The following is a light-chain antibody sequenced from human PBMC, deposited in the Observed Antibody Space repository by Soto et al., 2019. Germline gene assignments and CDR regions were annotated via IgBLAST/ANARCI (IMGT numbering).Light chain of an antibody. J-gene: IGLJ1*01. CDR1: SSDIGGYNV. Sequence: QSALTQPASVSGSPGQSITISCTGTSSDIGGYNVVSWYQQHPGKAPTLLIYDVRNRPSGVSNRFSGSKSGNTASLTISGLQAEDEADYYCNYYRTISTYVFGTGTKVTVL. V-gene: IGLV2-14*01. CDR3: NYYRTISTYV. CDR2: DVR.